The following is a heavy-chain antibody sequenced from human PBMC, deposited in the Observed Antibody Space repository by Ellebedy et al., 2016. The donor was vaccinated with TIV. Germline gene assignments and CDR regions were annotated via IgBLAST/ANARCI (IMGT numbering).Heavy chain of an antibody. CDR1: GFSFSYHY. Sequence: PGGSLRLSCAASGFSFSYHYMDWVRQAPGKGLEWVGRSGNKAKSYATEYAASVKGRFTISREDSQNSLYLQMNSLNTEDTAVYYCARSTNGVNYFFADYWGQGALVTVSS. D-gene: IGHD2-8*01. V-gene: IGHV3-72*01. CDR2: SGNKAKSYAT. J-gene: IGHJ4*02. CDR3: ARSTNGVNYFFADY.